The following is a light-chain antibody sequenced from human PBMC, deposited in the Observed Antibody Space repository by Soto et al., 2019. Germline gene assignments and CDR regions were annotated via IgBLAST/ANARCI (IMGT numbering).Light chain of an antibody. CDR1: SSNIGANYD. V-gene: IGLV1-40*01. CDR3: QSHDTKLDSVV. CDR2: GNT. Sequence: QSVLTQPTSVSGAPGQTVTISCTGSSSNIGANYDVSWYQQLPGTAPKVLIYGNTNRPSGVPDRFSASKSGTSASLAITGLQAEDEADYYCQSHDTKLDSVVFGGGTKVTVL. J-gene: IGLJ2*01.